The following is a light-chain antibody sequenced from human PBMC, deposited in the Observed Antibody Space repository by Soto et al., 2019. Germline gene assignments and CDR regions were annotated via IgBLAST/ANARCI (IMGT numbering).Light chain of an antibody. J-gene: IGKJ2*01. CDR3: QQYGSSPRPYT. V-gene: IGKV3-20*01. CDR1: QSVSSSY. Sequence: EIVLTQSPGTLSLSPGERATLSCRASQSVSSSYLAWYQQKPGQAPRLLIYGASSRATGIPDRFSGSGSGTDVTLTISRLEPEDFAVYDCQQYGSSPRPYTFGQWHKLEIK. CDR2: GAS.